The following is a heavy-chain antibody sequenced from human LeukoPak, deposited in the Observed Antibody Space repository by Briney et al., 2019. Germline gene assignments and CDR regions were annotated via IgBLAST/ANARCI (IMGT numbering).Heavy chain of an antibody. D-gene: IGHD2-2*01. V-gene: IGHV4-4*07. J-gene: IGHJ4*02. Sequence: PSETLSLTCTVSGGSISSHYWSWIRQPAGKGLEWIGRIYTSGSTNYNPSLKSRVTMSVDTSENQFSLKLSSVTAADTAVYYCARGGVVPAASGSFDYWGQGTLVTVSS. CDR1: GGSISSHY. CDR3: ARGGVVPAASGSFDY. CDR2: IYTSGST.